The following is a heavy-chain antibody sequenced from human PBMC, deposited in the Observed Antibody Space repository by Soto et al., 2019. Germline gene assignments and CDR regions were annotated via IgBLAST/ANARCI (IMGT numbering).Heavy chain of an antibody. CDR1: GFTFSSYA. Sequence: QVQLVESGGGVVQPGRSLRLSCAASGFTFSSYAMHWVRQAPGKGLEWVAVISYDGSNKYYADSVKGRFTISRDNSKNTLYLQLNSLRAEDTAGDSCARAPGGTNSCYYGRDVWGKGTTVTVSS. D-gene: IGHD1-1*01. CDR2: ISYDGSNK. CDR3: ARAPGGTNSCYYGRDV. J-gene: IGHJ6*04. V-gene: IGHV3-30-3*01.